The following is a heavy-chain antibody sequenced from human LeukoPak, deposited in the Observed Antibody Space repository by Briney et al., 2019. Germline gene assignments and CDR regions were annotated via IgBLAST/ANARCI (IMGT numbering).Heavy chain of an antibody. V-gene: IGHV1-46*01. CDR2: INPSDGST. J-gene: IGHJ4*02. Sequence: ASVKVSCKASGYTFTSYYMHWVRQAPGQGLEWMGIINPSDGSTSYAQKFQGRVTMTRDMSTSTVYMELSSLRSEDTAVYYCASARTRPSYYFDYWGQGTLVTVSS. D-gene: IGHD1/OR15-1a*01. CDR1: GYTFTSYY. CDR3: ASARTRPSYYFDY.